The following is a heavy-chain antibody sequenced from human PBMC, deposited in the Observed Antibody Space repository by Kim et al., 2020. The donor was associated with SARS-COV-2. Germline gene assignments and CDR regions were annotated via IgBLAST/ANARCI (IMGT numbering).Heavy chain of an antibody. CDR1: GFTFSSFA. V-gene: IGHV3-23*01. CDR3: ATTTGYFDS. Sequence: GGSLRLSCAASGFTFSSFAMSWVRQAPGKGLEWVSSIGSGGITTTYADSVKGRFTISRDNSKNTLFLQMNSLRAEDTALYYCATTTGYFDSWGQGTLVTV. CDR2: IGSGGITT. D-gene: IGHD1-7*01. J-gene: IGHJ5*01.